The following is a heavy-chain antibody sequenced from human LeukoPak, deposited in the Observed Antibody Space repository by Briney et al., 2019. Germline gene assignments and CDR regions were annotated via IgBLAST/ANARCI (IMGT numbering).Heavy chain of an antibody. CDR2: ISYDGSNK. CDR3: AEERAAQGIPYFDY. J-gene: IGHJ4*02. CDR1: GFTFSSYG. V-gene: IGHV3-30*18. Sequence: GGSLRLSCAASGFTFSSYGMHWVRQAPGKGLEWVAVISYDGSNKYYADSVKGRFTISRDNSKNTLYLQMNSLRGEDTAVYYCAEERAAQGIPYFDYWGQGTLVTVSS. D-gene: IGHD6-13*01.